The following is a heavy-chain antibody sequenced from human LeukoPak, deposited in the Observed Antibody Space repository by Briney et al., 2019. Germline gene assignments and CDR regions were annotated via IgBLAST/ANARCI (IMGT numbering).Heavy chain of an antibody. CDR3: SSSGWPKNYYYYMDV. V-gene: IGHV4-38-2*02. CDR1: GYSISSAYY. CDR2: MYHSGST. J-gene: IGHJ6*03. D-gene: IGHD6-19*01. Sequence: SETLSLTCSVSGYSISSAYYWGWIRQPPGKGLEWIGTMYHSGSTYYNPSLKSRVTISVDTSKNQFSLKLSSVTAADTAVYYCSSSGWPKNYYYYMDVWGKGTTVTVSS.